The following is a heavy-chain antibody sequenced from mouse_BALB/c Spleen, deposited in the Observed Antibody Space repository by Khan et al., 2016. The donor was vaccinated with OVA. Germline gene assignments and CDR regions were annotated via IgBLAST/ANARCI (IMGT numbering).Heavy chain of an antibody. D-gene: IGHD2-4*01. CDR3: ARGPRGVSSDYLFAY. CDR2: IYWDDDK. J-gene: IGHJ3*01. V-gene: IGHV8-12*01. CDR1: GFSLSTSGVS. Sequence: QVTLKESGPGILQPSQTLSLTCSFSGFSLSTSGVSVSWIRQPSGKGLEWLAHIYWDDDKHYHPSLKRRLTISKDTSRNQVFPKITSVDSADTASYYCARGPRGVSSDYLFAYWGQGTLVTVSA.